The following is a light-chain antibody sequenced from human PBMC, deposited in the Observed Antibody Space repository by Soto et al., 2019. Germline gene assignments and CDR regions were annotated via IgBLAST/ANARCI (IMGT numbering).Light chain of an antibody. CDR1: SSNIGSNT. CDR2: SNN. J-gene: IGLJ1*01. CDR3: AAWDDSLNCYV. V-gene: IGLV1-44*01. Sequence: QSVLTQPPSASGTPGQRVTISCSGSSSNIGSNTVNWYQQLPGTAPKLLIYSNNQRPSGVPDRFSGSKSGTSASLAISGLQSEDEADYYCAAWDDSLNCYVFRTGNKVTVL.